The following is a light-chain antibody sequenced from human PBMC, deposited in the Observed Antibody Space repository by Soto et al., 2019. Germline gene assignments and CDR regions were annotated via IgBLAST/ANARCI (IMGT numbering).Light chain of an antibody. J-gene: IGKJ1*01. V-gene: IGKV3-11*01. CDR1: QYINTR. CDR3: HQRQSRTRT. CDR2: QTS. Sequence: IVWTQSPATMCSFPGDTLTLSCRASQYINTRLAWYQPRPGPAPRLLIYQTSLRAAGTPARFSASGSGTDFTLTISDVKNGDFALYDCHQRQSRTRTFGQGTKVDIK.